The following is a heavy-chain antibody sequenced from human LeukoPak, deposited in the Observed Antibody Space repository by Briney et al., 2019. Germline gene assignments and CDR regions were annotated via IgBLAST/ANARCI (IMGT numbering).Heavy chain of an antibody. CDR2: IYSGGST. CDR3: ARALYSGYYDY. V-gene: IGHV3-53*01. Sequence: PGGSLRLSCEASGFTFLNYAMSWVRQAPGKGLEWVSVIYSGGSTYYADSVKGRFTISRDNSKNTLYLQMNSLRAEDTAVYYCARALYSGYYDYWGQGTLVTVSS. D-gene: IGHD3-22*01. J-gene: IGHJ4*02. CDR1: GFTFLNYA.